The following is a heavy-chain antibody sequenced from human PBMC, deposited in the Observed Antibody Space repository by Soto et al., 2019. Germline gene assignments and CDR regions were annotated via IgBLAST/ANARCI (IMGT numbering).Heavy chain of an antibody. J-gene: IGHJ6*02. D-gene: IGHD4-17*01. Sequence: ESGGGVVPPGASLRLSCAASGFTFSTFGMHWVRQTPGKGLEWVAVISYDGNNKVYADSVKGRFTISRDNFKNTVDLVMNNLKVDDTAVYYCAEDLQAYGDYDYYCYGLDVWGQGATVSVSS. V-gene: IGHV3-30*18. CDR1: GFTFSTFG. CDR3: AEDLQAYGDYDYYCYGLDV. CDR2: ISYDGNNK.